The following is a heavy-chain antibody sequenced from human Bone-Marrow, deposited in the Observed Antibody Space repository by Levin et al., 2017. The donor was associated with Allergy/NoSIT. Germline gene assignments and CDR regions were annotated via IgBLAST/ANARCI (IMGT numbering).Heavy chain of an antibody. CDR2: IDWDDDK. Sequence: QTLSLTCTFSGFSLTTEGVCVIWIRQPPGKALEWLARIDWDDDKYYSTSLKTRLTVSKDTSKNQVVLTMTNMDPVDTATYYCARMGGRATAGTAQDFWGQGTLVSVS. CDR1: GFSLTTEGVC. V-gene: IGHV2-70*11. J-gene: IGHJ4*02. D-gene: IGHD6-13*01. CDR3: ARMGGRATAGTAQDF.